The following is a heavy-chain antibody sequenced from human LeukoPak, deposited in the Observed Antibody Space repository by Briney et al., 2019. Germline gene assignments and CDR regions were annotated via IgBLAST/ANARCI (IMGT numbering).Heavy chain of an antibody. J-gene: IGHJ4*02. Sequence: GGSLRLSCVASGFAFSSYWASWVRQAPGKGLEWVANINQDGNSQNYVDSVRGRFTISKDNAKNSVYLQMNSLRAEDTAIYYCAKASRGFAYRLDFWGQGTLVTVSS. D-gene: IGHD3-16*02. CDR3: AKASRGFAYRLDF. CDR1: GFAFSSYW. V-gene: IGHV3-7*03. CDR2: INQDGNSQ.